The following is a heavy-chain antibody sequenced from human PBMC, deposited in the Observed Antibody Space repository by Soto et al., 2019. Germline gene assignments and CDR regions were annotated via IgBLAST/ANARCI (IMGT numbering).Heavy chain of an antibody. CDR3: AGELGTFYFDH. V-gene: IGHV4-30-4*01. Sequence: QVQLQESGPGLVKPSQTLSLTCTVSAGSIRSGDYYWTWIRQPPGKGLEWIGYIDHSGSAYYNPSLQSRATISIDTSNNQFSLKMTSVTAAVTAGYYCAGELGTFYFDHWGQGALVTVSS. J-gene: IGHJ4*02. CDR2: IDHSGSA. CDR1: AGSIRSGDYY. D-gene: IGHD7-27*01.